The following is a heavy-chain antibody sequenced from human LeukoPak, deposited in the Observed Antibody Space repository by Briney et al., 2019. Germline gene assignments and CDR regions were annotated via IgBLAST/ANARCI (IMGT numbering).Heavy chain of an antibody. CDR3: ARIIYYYYYMDV. V-gene: IGHV4-34*01. Sequence: SETLSLTCDVYGGSFSGYYWSWIRQPPGKGLEWIGEINHSGSTNYNPSLKSRVTISVDTSKNQFSLKLSSVAAADTAVYYCARIIYYYYYMDVWGKGTTVTVSS. J-gene: IGHJ6*03. CDR2: INHSGST. CDR1: GGSFSGYY.